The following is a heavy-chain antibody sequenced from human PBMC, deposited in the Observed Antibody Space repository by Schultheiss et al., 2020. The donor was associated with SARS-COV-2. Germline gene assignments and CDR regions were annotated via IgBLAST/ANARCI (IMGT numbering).Heavy chain of an antibody. CDR3: ARGGGTGTTWYFDY. J-gene: IGHJ4*02. D-gene: IGHD1-7*01. CDR2: IYSGGST. V-gene: IGHV3-53*01. Sequence: GGSLRLSCAASGFTVSSNYMSWVRQAPGKGLEWVSVIYSGGSTYYADSVKGRFTISRDNAKNSLYLQMNSLRAEDTAVYYCARGGGTGTTWYFDYWGQGTLVTVSS. CDR1: GFTVSSNY.